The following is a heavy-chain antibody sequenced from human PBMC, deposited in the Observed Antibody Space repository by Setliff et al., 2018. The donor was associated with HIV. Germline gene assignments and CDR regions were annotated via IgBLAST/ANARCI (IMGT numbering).Heavy chain of an antibody. V-gene: IGHV1-2*02. CDR2: INPNSGGT. J-gene: IGHJ4*02. D-gene: IGHD3-22*01. CDR1: GYTFTGYY. Sequence: ASVKVSCKASGYTFTGYYMHWVRQAPGQGLEWMGWINPNSGGTNYAQKFQGRVTMTGDTSISTAYMELSRLRSGDTAVYYCARDFTYDYDSSGPGWGQGTLVTVSS. CDR3: ARDFTYDYDSSGPG.